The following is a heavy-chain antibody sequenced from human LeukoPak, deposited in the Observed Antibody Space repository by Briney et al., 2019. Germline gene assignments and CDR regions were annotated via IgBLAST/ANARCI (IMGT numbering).Heavy chain of an antibody. V-gene: IGHV4-4*07. Sequence: SETLSLTCTVSGDSLSTYYWSWVRQPAGKGLEWNGRIHTSGTTKYNPSLKRRVTMSLDTSKNQFSLSLSSVTAADTAVYYCARGKWLVVYYFDYWGQGSLVTVSS. CDR2: IHTSGTT. J-gene: IGHJ4*02. D-gene: IGHD6-19*01. CDR3: ARGKWLVVYYFDY. CDR1: GDSLSTYY.